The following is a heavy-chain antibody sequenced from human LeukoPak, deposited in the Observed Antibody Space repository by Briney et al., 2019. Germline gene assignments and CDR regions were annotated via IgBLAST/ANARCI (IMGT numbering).Heavy chain of an antibody. CDR1: GGSISSGGYY. CDR2: IYYSGST. CDR3: ARHGAWLPPDY. V-gene: IGHV4-61*08. Sequence: TSETLSLTCTVSGGSISSGGYYWSWIRQPPGKGLEWIGYIYYSGSTNYNPSLKSRVTISVDTSKNQFSLKLSSVTAADTAVYYCARHGAWLPPDYWGQGTQVTVSS. D-gene: IGHD6-19*01. J-gene: IGHJ4*02.